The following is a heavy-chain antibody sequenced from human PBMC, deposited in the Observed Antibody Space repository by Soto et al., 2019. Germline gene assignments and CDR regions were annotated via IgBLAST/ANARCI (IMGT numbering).Heavy chain of an antibody. CDR1: GGAVSSGRYY. CDR3: ARDGGSNWFDP. Sequence: TLSLACTVSGGAVSSGRYYWSWIRQHPGKGLEWIGYIYYSGRTYYNQSLKSRVTISVETSKNQFSLKLSSVTAADTAVYYCARDGGSNWFDPWGQGTLVTVSS. CDR2: IYYSGRT. J-gene: IGHJ5*02. V-gene: IGHV4-31*03. D-gene: IGHD3-10*01.